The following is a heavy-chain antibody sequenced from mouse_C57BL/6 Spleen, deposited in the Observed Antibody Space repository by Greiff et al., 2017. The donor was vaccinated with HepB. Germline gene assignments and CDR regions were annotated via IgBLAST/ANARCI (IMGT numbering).Heavy chain of an antibody. CDR2: INPSTGGT. CDR3: ARWDSNVQAWFAY. J-gene: IGHJ3*01. V-gene: IGHV1-42*01. D-gene: IGHD2-5*01. Sequence: EVQLQQSGPELVKPGASVKISCKASGYSFTGYYMNWVKQSPEKSLEWIGEINPSTGGTTYNQKFKAKATLTVDKSSSPAYMQLKSLTSEDSAVYYCARWDSNVQAWFAYWGQGTLVTVSA. CDR1: GYSFTGYY.